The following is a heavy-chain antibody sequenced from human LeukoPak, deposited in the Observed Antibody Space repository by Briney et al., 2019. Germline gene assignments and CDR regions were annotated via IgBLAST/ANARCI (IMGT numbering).Heavy chain of an antibody. CDR1: GGTFSSYA. V-gene: IGHV1-69*05. J-gene: IGHJ4*02. Sequence: GASVKVSCKASGGTFSSYAISWVRQAPGQGLEWMGGIIPIFGTANYAQKFQGRVTITTDESTSTAYMELSSLRSEDTAVYYCARGTPKWEPPGYWGQASLVTVSS. CDR3: ARGTPKWEPPGY. CDR2: IIPIFGTA. D-gene: IGHD1-26*01.